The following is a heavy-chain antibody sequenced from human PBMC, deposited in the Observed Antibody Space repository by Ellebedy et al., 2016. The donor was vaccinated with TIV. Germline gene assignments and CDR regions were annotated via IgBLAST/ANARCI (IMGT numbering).Heavy chain of an antibody. V-gene: IGHV3-7*01. CDR3: SSHVETSMIH. CDR2: IKQDGSEK. D-gene: IGHD5-18*01. J-gene: IGHJ4*02. CDR1: GFTFSNYW. Sequence: GGSLRLXCAASGFTFSNYWMSWVRQAPGKGLEWVANIKQDGSEKHYVDSVKGRFTISRDNAKSSLYLQMNSLRVEDTALYYCSSHVETSMIHWGQGTLVTVSS.